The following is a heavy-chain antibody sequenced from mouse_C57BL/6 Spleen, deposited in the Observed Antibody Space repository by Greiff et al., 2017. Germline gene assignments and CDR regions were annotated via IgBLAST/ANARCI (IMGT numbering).Heavy chain of an antibody. CDR1: GYAFSSYW. V-gene: IGHV1-80*01. CDR3: ARGNYYYGSSYGFAY. J-gene: IGHJ3*01. CDR2: IYTGDGYT. Sequence: QVQLQQSGAELVKPGASVKISCKASGYAFSSYWMNWVKQRPGKGLEWIGQIYTGDGYTNYNGKFKGKATLTADTSSSTAYMQLSSLTSEDSAVYFCARGNYYYGSSYGFAYWGQGTLVTVSA. D-gene: IGHD1-1*01.